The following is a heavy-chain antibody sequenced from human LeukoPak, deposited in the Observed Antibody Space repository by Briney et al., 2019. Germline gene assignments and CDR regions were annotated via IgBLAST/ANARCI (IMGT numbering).Heavy chain of an antibody. CDR1: GGSISRGDYY. Sequence: PSETLSLTCTVSGGSISRGDYYWNWIRQPPGKGLEWIGYIYYSGSTYYNVSLKSRVTISVDTSKNQFSLKLSSVTAADTAVYYCARGAYCSSTSCYISWFDPWGQGTLVTVSS. V-gene: IGHV4-30-4*02. J-gene: IGHJ5*02. D-gene: IGHD2-2*02. CDR3: ARGAYCSSTSCYISWFDP. CDR2: IYYSGST.